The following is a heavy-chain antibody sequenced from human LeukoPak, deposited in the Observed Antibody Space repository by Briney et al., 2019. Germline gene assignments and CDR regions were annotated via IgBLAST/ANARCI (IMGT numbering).Heavy chain of an antibody. Sequence: GGSLRLSCAASGFTFSSYWMSWVRQAPGKGLEWVANIKQDGSEKYYVDSVKGRFTISRDNAKNSLYLQMNSLRAEDTAVYYCAREYSYGTLIYYYYYMDVWGKGTTVTISS. CDR1: GFTFSSYW. J-gene: IGHJ6*03. CDR2: IKQDGSEK. V-gene: IGHV3-7*01. D-gene: IGHD5-18*01. CDR3: AREYSYGTLIYYYYYMDV.